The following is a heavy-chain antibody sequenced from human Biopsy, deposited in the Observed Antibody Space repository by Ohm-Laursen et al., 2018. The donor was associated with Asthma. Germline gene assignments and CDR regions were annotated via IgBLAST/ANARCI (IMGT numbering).Heavy chain of an antibody. V-gene: IGHV3-11*01. CDR3: ARKVAFDV. J-gene: IGHJ3*01. CDR1: GFTLSDYY. Sequence: SLRLSCAASGFTLSDYYISWIRQAPGKGLEWVSYISSSGNTSTIYYADSVKGRFTISRDDAKNSVYLQTNSLRAEDTAVYYCARKVAFDVWGQGTLVIVSS. CDR2: ISSSGNTSTI.